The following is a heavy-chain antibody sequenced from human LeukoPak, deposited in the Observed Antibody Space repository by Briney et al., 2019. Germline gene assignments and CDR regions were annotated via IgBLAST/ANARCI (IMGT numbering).Heavy chain of an antibody. J-gene: IGHJ4*02. CDR1: GGSFSVYY. D-gene: IGHD6-6*01. CDR3: ARGWQLVYYY. V-gene: IGHV4-34*01. CDR2: INHSGST. Sequence: SETLSLTCAVYGGSFSVYYWSWIRQPPGKGLEWIGEINHSGSTNYNPSLKSRVTISVDTSKNQFSLKLSSVTAADTAVYYCARGWQLVYYYWGQGTLVTVSS.